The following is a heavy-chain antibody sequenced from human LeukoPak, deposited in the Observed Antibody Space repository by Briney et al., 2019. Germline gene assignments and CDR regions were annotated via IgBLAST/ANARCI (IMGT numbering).Heavy chain of an antibody. J-gene: IGHJ5*02. V-gene: IGHV4-39*01. CDR3: ARGVRIAAAGTPVENWFDP. CDR1: GGSISSSSYY. D-gene: IGHD6-13*01. Sequence: SETLSLTCTVSGGSISSSSYYWSWIRQPPGKGLEWIGSIYYSGSTYYNPSLKSRVTISVDTSKNQFSLKLSSVTAADTAVYYCARGVRIAAAGTPVENWFDPWGQGTLVTVSS. CDR2: IYYSGST.